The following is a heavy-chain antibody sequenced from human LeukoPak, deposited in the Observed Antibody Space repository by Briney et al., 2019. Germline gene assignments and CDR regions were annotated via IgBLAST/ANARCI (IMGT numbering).Heavy chain of an antibody. D-gene: IGHD6-13*01. CDR3: ARDAIAAAGFYYFDY. CDR2: ISSSSSCI. J-gene: IGHJ4*02. Sequence: GGSLRLSCAASGFTFSSYNINWVRPAPGKGLEWVSSISSSSSCIYYADSVKGRFTISRDNAKNSLFLQMNSLRAEDTAVYYCARDAIAAAGFYYFDYWGQGTLVTVSS. V-gene: IGHV3-21*01. CDR1: GFTFSSYN.